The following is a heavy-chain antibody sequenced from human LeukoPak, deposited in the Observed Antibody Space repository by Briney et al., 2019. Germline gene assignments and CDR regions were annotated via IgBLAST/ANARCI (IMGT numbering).Heavy chain of an antibody. CDR1: GFTVSSNY. J-gene: IGHJ6*02. CDR2: IYSGGST. Sequence: GGSLRLSCAASGFTVSSNYMSWVRQAPGKGLEWVSVIYSGGSTYYADSVRGRFTISRHNSKNTLYLQMNSLRAEDTAVYYCAKNLGAYYYYYGMDVWGQGTTVTVSS. CDR3: AKNLGAYYYYYGMDV. D-gene: IGHD4/OR15-4a*01. V-gene: IGHV3-53*01.